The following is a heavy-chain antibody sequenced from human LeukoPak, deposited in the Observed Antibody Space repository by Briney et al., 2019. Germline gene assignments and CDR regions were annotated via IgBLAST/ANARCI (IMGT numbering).Heavy chain of an antibody. CDR3: ARDDCSSTSCYPFDY. D-gene: IGHD2-2*01. Sequence: GASVKVSCKASGYTFTGYYMHWVRQAPEQGLEWMGWINPNSGGTNYAQKFQGRVTMTRDTSTSTVYMELSSLRSEDTAVYYCARDDCSSTSCYPFDYWGQGTLVTSPQ. CDR2: INPNSGGT. CDR1: GYTFTGYY. J-gene: IGHJ4*02. V-gene: IGHV1-2*02.